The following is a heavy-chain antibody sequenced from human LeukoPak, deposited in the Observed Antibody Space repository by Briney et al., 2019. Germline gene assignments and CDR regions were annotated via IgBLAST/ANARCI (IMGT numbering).Heavy chain of an antibody. CDR1: GFTFSSHA. V-gene: IGHV3-48*04. D-gene: IGHD2-15*01. CDR3: ARVLRYCSGGNCYSGGLGYMDV. Sequence: GGSLRLSCAASGFTFSSHAMHWVRQAPGKGLEWVSSISRSGSTKYYADSVKGRFTISRDNAKNSLFLQMNSLRAEDTAVYYCARVLRYCSGGNCYSGGLGYMDVWGKGTTVTISS. CDR2: ISRSGSTK. J-gene: IGHJ6*03.